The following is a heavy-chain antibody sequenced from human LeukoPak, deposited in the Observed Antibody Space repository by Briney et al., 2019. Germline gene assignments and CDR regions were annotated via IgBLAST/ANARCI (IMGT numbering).Heavy chain of an antibody. CDR1: GVSFSGYY. CDR3: ARDYGSGYDSLFHFDY. V-gene: IGHV4-34*01. J-gene: IGHJ4*02. D-gene: IGHD5-12*01. Sequence: SETLSLTCAVYGVSFSGYYWSWIRQPPGKGLEWIGEINHSGSTYYNPSLKSRVTISVDRSKNQFSLKLSSVTAADTAVYYCARDYGSGYDSLFHFDYWGQGTLVTVSS. CDR2: INHSGST.